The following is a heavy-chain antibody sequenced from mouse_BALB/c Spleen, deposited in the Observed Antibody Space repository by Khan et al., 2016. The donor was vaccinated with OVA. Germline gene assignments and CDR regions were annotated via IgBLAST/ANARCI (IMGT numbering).Heavy chain of an antibody. CDR1: GYSITSNYA. D-gene: IGHD1-1*01. CDR3: ARGNYYGYYCDY. J-gene: IGHJ2*01. Sequence: VQLKQSGPGLVKPSQSLSLTCTVTGYSITSNYAWNWIRQFPGNKLEWMGYISYSDSTSYTPSLKSRISITRDTSQNQFFLQLNSVTTKDTATFYSARGNYYGYYCDYCNQDTTLTGS. CDR2: ISYSDST. V-gene: IGHV3-2*02.